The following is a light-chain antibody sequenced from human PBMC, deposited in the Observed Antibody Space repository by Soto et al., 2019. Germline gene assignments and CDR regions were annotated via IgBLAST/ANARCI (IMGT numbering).Light chain of an antibody. CDR3: HQYNTWPPT. Sequence: EIVMTQSPVTLSVSPGERATLSCRASQSVSSKLAWYQQKPGQAPRLLIYGASTRATGIPARFSGSGSGTEFTLSISSLQSEDFAVYYCHQYNTWPPTFGQGTKLEIK. J-gene: IGKJ2*01. V-gene: IGKV3-15*01. CDR2: GAS. CDR1: QSVSSK.